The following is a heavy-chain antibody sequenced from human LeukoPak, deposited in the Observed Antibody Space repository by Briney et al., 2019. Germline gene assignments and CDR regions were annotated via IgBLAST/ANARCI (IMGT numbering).Heavy chain of an antibody. Sequence: GASVKVSCKASGYTFTCYYMHWVRQAPGQGLEGMGWINPNSGGTKYAQKLQGRVTMTRDTSISTAYMELSRLRSDDTAVYYCARVRGTVVATVDYWGQGTLVTVSS. CDR1: GYTFTCYY. V-gene: IGHV1-2*02. J-gene: IGHJ4*02. CDR2: INPNSGGT. CDR3: ARVRGTVVATVDY. D-gene: IGHD2-15*01.